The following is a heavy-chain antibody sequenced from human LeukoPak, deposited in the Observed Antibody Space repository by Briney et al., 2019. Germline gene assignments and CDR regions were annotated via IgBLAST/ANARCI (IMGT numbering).Heavy chain of an antibody. D-gene: IGHD1-26*01. CDR3: AGDRGVGAAVFFDF. CDR1: GDNVSSSYVT. CDR2: TYYRSKWYN. V-gene: IGHV6-1*01. J-gene: IGHJ4*02. Sequence: SQTLSLTCAISGDNVSSSYVTWNWIRQSPSRGLEWLGRTYYRSKWYNDYAVSVKSRMTIIPDTSKNQFSLHLNSVTPDDTALYYCAGDRGVGAAVFFDFWGLGTLVTVSS.